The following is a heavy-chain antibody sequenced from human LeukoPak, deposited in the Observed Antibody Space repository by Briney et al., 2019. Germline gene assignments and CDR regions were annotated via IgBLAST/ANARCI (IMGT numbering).Heavy chain of an antibody. CDR3: ARWADYDILTGYSV. V-gene: IGHV1-2*02. J-gene: IGHJ4*02. CDR2: INPNSGGT. Sequence: ASVKVSCKASGGTFSSYAISWVRQAPGQGLEWMGWINPNSGGTNYAQKFQGRVTMTRDTSISTAYMELSRLRSDDTAVYYCARWADYDILTGYSVWGQGTLVTVSS. D-gene: IGHD3-9*01. CDR1: GGTFSSYA.